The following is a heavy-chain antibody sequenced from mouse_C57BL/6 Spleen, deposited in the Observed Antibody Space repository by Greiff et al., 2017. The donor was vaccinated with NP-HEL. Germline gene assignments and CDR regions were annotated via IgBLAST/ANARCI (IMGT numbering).Heavy chain of an antibody. Sequence: QVQLQQSGPELVKPGASVKISCKASGYAFSSSWMNWVKQRPGKGLEWIGRIYPGDGDTNYNGKFKGKATLTADKSSSTAYMQLSSLTSEDSAVYFCARYPPHERGYYYGRGGSYYAMDYWGQGTSVTVSS. J-gene: IGHJ4*01. CDR2: IYPGDGDT. CDR3: ARYPPHERGYYYGRGGSYYAMDY. D-gene: IGHD1-1*01. CDR1: GYAFSSSW. V-gene: IGHV1-82*01.